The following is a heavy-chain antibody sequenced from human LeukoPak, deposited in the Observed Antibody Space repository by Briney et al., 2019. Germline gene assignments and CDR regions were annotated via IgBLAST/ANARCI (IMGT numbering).Heavy chain of an antibody. CDR1: GFTFSSYG. V-gene: IGHV3-30*03. D-gene: IGHD1-26*01. J-gene: IGHJ4*02. Sequence: GRSLRLSCAASGFTFSSYGMHWGRQAPGKGLWWMAFTLHVGSNKYYSDSQKGRFTISRENSKHALYLQMNSLRVEDTAVSYCARRGGSFFDCRGQGTLVTVSS. CDR2: TLHVGSNK. CDR3: ARRGGSFFDC.